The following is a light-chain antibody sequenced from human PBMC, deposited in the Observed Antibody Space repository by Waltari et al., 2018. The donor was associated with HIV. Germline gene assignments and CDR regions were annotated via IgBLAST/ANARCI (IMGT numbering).Light chain of an antibody. CDR3: QAADSSGTYKGNWV. CDR1: ALPKQY. J-gene: IGLJ3*02. V-gene: IGLV3-25*03. CDR2: KDS. Sequence: SYELTQPPSVSVSPGQTARITCSGDALPKQYAYWSQQKPGQAPVLVIYKDSERPSGIPVRFSGSSSGTTVTLTISGVQAEDEADYYCQAADSSGTYKGNWVFGGGTKLTVL.